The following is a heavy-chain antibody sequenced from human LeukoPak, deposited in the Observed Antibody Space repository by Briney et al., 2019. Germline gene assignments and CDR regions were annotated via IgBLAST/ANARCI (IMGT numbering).Heavy chain of an antibody. V-gene: IGHV3-7*05. CDR1: GFTSSSYW. Sequence: GGSLRLSCAASGFTSSSYWMSWVRQAPGKGLEWVANIKQDGSEKYYVDSVKGRFTISRDNAKNSLYLQMNSLRAEDTAVYYCARDGLPYYDFWSGYSHWFDPWGQGTLVTVSS. CDR3: ARDGLPYYDFWSGYSHWFDP. J-gene: IGHJ5*02. CDR2: IKQDGSEK. D-gene: IGHD3-3*01.